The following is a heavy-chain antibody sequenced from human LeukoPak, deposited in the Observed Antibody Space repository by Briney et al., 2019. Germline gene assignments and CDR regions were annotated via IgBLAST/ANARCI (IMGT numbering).Heavy chain of an antibody. CDR1: GFTFSSYW. D-gene: IGHD5-18*01. CDR2: IKQDGSEN. Sequence: GGSLRLSCAASGFTFSSYWMSWVRQAPGKGLEWVANIKQDGSENYYVDSVKGRFTISRDNAKNSLYLQMNSLRAEDTAVYYCARDPGGSYGFGPNNWFDPWGQGTLVTVSS. J-gene: IGHJ5*02. V-gene: IGHV3-7*01. CDR3: ARDPGGSYGFGPNNWFDP.